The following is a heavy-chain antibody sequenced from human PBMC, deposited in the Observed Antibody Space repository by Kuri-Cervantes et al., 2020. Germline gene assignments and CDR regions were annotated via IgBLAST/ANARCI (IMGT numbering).Heavy chain of an antibody. CDR3: AKDMDYGGNGCFDY. D-gene: IGHD4-23*01. CDR2: ISWNSGSI. CDR1: GFTFSSYA. V-gene: IGHV3-9*01. J-gene: IGHJ4*02. Sequence: SLKISCAASGFTFSSYAMSWVRQAPGKGLEWVSGISWNSGSIGYADSVKGRFTISRDNAKNSLYLQMNSLRAEDTALYYCAKDMDYGGNGCFDYWGQGTLVTVSS.